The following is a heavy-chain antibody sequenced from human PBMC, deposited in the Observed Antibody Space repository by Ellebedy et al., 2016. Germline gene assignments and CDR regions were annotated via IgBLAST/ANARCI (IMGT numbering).Heavy chain of an antibody. V-gene: IGHV4-39*07. D-gene: IGHD1-1*01. CDR3: ARAVYNTNWYYFDS. CDR1: GGSISSSTYP. Sequence: SETLSLXCAVSGGSISSSTYPWVWVRQPPGKGLEWLGGIYYSGSTYYNPSLKSRVTILVETSKNQFSLKLSSVTAADTAVFYCARAVYNTNWYYFDSWGQGTLVTVSS. CDR2: IYYSGST. J-gene: IGHJ4*02.